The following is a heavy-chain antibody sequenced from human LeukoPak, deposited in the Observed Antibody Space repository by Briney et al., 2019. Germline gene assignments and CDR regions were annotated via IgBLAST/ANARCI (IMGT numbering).Heavy chain of an antibody. V-gene: IGHV3-11*01. D-gene: IGHD5-12*01. CDR2: ISTSSYTI. CDR3: ARDRRGPHCAYDWGHLDD. CDR1: GFTFTEDY. J-gene: IGHJ4*02. Sequence: PGGSLRLSCVASGFTFTEDYMTWIRQAPGKGLEWISYISTSSYTIYYADSVKGRFTISRDNAKNSLYLQMNSLRVEDTAVYYCARDRRGPHCAYDWGHLDDWCQGTLVTVSS.